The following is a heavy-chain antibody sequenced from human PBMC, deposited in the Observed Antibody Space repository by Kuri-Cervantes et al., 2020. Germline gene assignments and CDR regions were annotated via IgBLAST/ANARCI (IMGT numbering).Heavy chain of an antibody. CDR1: GGSISSGGYS. CDR2: IYHSGST. V-gene: IGHV4-30-2*01. Sequence: SCAVSGGSISSGGYSWSWIRRPPGKGLEWIGYIYHSGSTYYNPSLKSRVTISVDRSKNQFSLKLSSVTAADTAVYYCASSPRGDNWFDPWGQGTLVTVSS. J-gene: IGHJ5*02. D-gene: IGHD3-10*01. CDR3: ASSPRGDNWFDP.